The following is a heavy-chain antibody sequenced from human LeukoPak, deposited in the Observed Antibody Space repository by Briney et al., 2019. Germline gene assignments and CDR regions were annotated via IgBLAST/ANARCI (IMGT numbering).Heavy chain of an antibody. CDR3: ARVRDYDR. D-gene: IGHD3-16*01. Sequence: SETLSLTCAVYGGSFSGYCWSWIRQPPGKGLEWIGEINHSGGTNYNPSLKSRVTISVDASKDASKSQFSLKLSSVTAADTAVYYCARVRDYDRWGQGTLVTVSS. CDR1: GGSFSGYC. J-gene: IGHJ5*02. V-gene: IGHV4-34*01. CDR2: INHSGGT.